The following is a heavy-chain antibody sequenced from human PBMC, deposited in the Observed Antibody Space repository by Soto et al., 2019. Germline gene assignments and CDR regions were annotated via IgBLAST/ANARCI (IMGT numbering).Heavy chain of an antibody. J-gene: IGHJ6*02. CDR2: ISSSGYI. CDR3: ARDCSGGSCYPGMDV. D-gene: IGHD2-15*01. Sequence: GGSLRLSCAASGFNFNGYTINGVRQAPGKRLEWLSSISSSGYIFSTDSVRGRFTISRDNAKNSVYLQINSLRAEDTAVYFCARDCSGGSCYPGMDVWGQGTTVTVSS. V-gene: IGHV3-21*01. CDR1: GFNFNGYT.